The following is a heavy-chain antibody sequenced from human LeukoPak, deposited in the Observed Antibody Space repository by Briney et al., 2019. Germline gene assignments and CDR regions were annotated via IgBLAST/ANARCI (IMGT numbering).Heavy chain of an antibody. CDR2: ISGSGGST. D-gene: IGHD2-8*01. Sequence: GGSLRLSCAASGFTFSSYAMSWVRQAPGKGVEWVAAISGSGGSTYYANSVKGRFTISRDKSKKPRYLQMSALRAQEPAVYYSSKERAICCTNGVYPFDYWGQGTMVTVSS. CDR1: GFTFSSYA. CDR3: SKERAICCTNGVYPFDY. J-gene: IGHJ4*02. V-gene: IGHV3-23*01.